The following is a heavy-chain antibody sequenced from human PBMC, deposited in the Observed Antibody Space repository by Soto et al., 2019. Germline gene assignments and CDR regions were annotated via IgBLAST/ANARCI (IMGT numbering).Heavy chain of an antibody. CDR1: GYTFTSYG. D-gene: IGHD6-13*01. V-gene: IGHV1-18*01. CDR3: ARGVNWYSSSWYYFDY. CDR2: ISAYNGNT. Sequence: ASVKVSCKASGYTFTSYGISWVRQAPGQGLEWMGWISAYNGNTNYAQKLQGRVTMTTDTSTSTAYMELRRLRSDDTAVYYCARGVNWYSSSWYYFDYWGQGTLVTVSS. J-gene: IGHJ4*02.